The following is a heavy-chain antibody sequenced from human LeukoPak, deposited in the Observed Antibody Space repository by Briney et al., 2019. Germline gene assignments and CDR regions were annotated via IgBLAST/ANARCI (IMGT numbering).Heavy chain of an antibody. Sequence: SETLSLTCTVSGGSISSYYWSWIRQPPGKGLEWIGYIYYSGSTNYNPSLKSRVTISVDTSKNQFSLKLSSVTAADTAVYYCARVGYCSGGTCYPRRLSDWGQGTLVTVSS. CDR2: IYYSGST. CDR3: ARVGYCSGGTCYPRRLSD. J-gene: IGHJ4*02. CDR1: GGSISSYY. V-gene: IGHV4-59*08. D-gene: IGHD2-15*01.